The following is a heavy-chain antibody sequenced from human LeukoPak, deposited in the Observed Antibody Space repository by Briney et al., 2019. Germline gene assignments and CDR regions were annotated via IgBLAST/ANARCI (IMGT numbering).Heavy chain of an antibody. CDR1: XYY. D-gene: IGHD6-6*01. CDR3: ARGLEYSSSSGLGGGY. V-gene: IGHV1-2*02. CDR2: INPNSGGT. J-gene: IGHJ4*02. Sequence: XYYMHWVRQAXGQGLEWMGWINPNSGGTNYAQKVQGRVTMTRDTSISTAYMELSRLRSDDTAVYYCARGLEYSSSSGLGGGYWGQGTLVTVSS.